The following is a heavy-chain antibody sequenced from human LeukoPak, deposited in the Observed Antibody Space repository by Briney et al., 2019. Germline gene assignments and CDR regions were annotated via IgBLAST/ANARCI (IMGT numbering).Heavy chain of an antibody. Sequence: QAGGSLRLSCAASGFTFSSYGMHWVRQAPGKGLEWVAFIRYDGSNKYYADSVKGRFTISRDNSKNTLYLQMNSLRAEDTAVYYCAKDGSALLWFGESYYFDYWGQGTLVTVSS. CDR1: GFTFSSYG. CDR3: AKDGSALLWFGESYYFDY. D-gene: IGHD3-10*01. J-gene: IGHJ4*02. V-gene: IGHV3-30*02. CDR2: IRYDGSNK.